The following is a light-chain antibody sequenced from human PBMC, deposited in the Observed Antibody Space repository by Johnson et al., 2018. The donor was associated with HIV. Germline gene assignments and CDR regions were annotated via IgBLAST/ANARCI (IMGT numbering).Light chain of an antibody. V-gene: IGLV1-51*02. Sequence: QSVLTQPPSVSAAPGQKVTISCSGSSSNIGNNYVSWYQQLPGTAPKVLIYESNKRPSGIPDRFSGSKSDTSATLGITGLQTGDEADYYCGAWDSSLRVYVFGTGTKVTVL. CDR1: SSNIGNNY. CDR3: GAWDSSLRVYV. CDR2: ESN. J-gene: IGLJ1*01.